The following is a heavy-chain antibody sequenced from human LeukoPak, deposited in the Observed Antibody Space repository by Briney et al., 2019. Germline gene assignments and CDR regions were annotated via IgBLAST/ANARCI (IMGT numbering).Heavy chain of an antibody. J-gene: IGHJ6*02. CDR3: ARDRYILTGPDYYYGMDV. D-gene: IGHD3-9*01. CDR2: INPNSGGT. V-gene: IGHV1-2*02. CDR1: GYTFTGYY. Sequence: GASVKVSCKASGYTFTGYYMHWVRQAPGQGLEWMGWINPNSGGTNYAQEFQGRVTMTRDTSISTAYMELSRLRSDDTAVYYCARDRYILTGPDYYYGMDVWGQGTTVTVSS.